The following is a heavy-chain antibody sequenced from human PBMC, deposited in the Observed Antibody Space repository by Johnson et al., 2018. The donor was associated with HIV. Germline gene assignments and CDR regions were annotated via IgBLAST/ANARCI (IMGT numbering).Heavy chain of an antibody. D-gene: IGHD3-22*01. CDR3: VRDTYYYDRSGDLTRLSAFDV. CDR2: ISGAGGSR. CDR1: GFTFSSYA. V-gene: IGHV3-23*04. Sequence: VQLVESGGGVVQPGRSLRLSCAVSGFTFSSYAIHWVRQAPGKVLEWVSGISGAGGSRNYADSVKGRFTISRDNSKNTLYLQMNSLRAEDTALYYCVRDTYYYDRSGDLTRLSAFDVWGQGTMVTVSS. J-gene: IGHJ3*01.